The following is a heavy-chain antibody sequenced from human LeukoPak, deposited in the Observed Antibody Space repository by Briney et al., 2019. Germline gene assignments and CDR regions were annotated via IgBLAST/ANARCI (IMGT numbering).Heavy chain of an antibody. Sequence: SETLSLTCTVSGGSISSYYWSWIRQPPGKGLEWIGYIYYSGSTNYNPSLKSRVTISVDTSKNQFSLKLSSVTAADTAAYYCARDLGSSGFLGYWGQGTLVTVSS. CDR2: IYYSGST. V-gene: IGHV4-59*01. D-gene: IGHD6-19*01. CDR1: GGSISSYY. CDR3: ARDLGSSGFLGY. J-gene: IGHJ4*02.